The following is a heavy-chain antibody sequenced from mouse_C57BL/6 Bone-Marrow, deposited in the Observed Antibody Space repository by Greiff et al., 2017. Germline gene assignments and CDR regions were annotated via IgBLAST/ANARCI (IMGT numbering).Heavy chain of an antibody. Sequence: QVQLQESGAELARPGASVKLSCKASGYTFTSYGISWVKQRTGQGLEWIGEIYPRSGNTYYNEKFKGKDTLTADKSSSTAYMELRSLTSEDSAVYFCARSQLGPLFAYWGQGTLVTVSA. J-gene: IGHJ3*01. D-gene: IGHD4-1*02. V-gene: IGHV1-81*01. CDR1: GYTFTSYG. CDR3: ARSQLGPLFAY. CDR2: IYPRSGNT.